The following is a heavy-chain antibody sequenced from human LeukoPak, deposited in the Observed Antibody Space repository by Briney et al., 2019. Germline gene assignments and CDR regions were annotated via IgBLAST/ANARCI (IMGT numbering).Heavy chain of an antibody. CDR1: GDTMTGYY. V-gene: IGHV4-59*01. CDR2: TYYGGTT. CDR3: ATGLAPPPKY. Sequence: SETLSLTCNVPGDTMTGYYWSWIRQSPGKGLEWIGNTYYGGTTNYNPSLKSRLSISLDISNNQFSLGLSSVTPADTAVYYCATGLAPPPKYWGRGTLVIVSS. J-gene: IGHJ4*02. D-gene: IGHD3-3*02.